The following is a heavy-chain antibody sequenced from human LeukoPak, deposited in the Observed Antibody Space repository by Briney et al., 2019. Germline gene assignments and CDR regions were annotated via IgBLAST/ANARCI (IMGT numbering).Heavy chain of an antibody. CDR2: INHSGST. J-gene: IGHJ6*02. CDR1: GGSFSGYY. V-gene: IGHV4-34*01. D-gene: IGHD3-16*01. CDR3: ASWRKGGYYYYYYGMDV. Sequence: SETLSLTCAVYGGSFSGYYWSWIRQPPGKGLEWIGEINHSGSTNYNPSLKSRVTISVDTSRNQFSLKLSSVTAADTAVYYCASWRKGGYYYYYYGMDVWGQGTTVTVSS.